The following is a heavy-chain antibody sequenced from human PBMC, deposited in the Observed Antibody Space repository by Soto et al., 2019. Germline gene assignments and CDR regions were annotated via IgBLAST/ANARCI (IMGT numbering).Heavy chain of an antibody. CDR3: ARGGDIVVIPATPDY. CDR1: GYTFIAYY. CDR2: INPTSGGT. D-gene: IGHD2-2*01. J-gene: IGHJ4*02. V-gene: IGHV1-2*02. Sequence: GASVKVSCKASGYTFIAYYMHWVRQAPGQGLEWMGWINPTSGGTSFAQKFQDRVTMTRDTSITTAYMELSRLRSDDTAVYFCARGGDIVVIPATPDYWGQGTLVTSPQ.